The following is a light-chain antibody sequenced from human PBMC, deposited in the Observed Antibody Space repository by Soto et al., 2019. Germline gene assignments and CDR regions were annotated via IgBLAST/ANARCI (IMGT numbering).Light chain of an antibody. CDR3: QQYDNLPLT. Sequence: DIQMTQSPSPLSASVGDRVTITCQASQDISNYLNWYQQKPGKAPKLLSYDASNLETGVPSRSSGSGSGTDFTFTISSLQPEDIATYYCQQYDNLPLTFGGGTKLEIK. CDR2: DAS. V-gene: IGKV1-33*01. J-gene: IGKJ4*01. CDR1: QDISNY.